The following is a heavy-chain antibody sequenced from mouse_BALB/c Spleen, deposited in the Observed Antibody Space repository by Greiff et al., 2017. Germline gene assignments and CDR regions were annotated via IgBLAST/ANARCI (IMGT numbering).Heavy chain of an antibody. J-gene: IGHJ4*01. V-gene: IGHV5-6-5*01. CDR2: ISSGGST. CDR3: ARSTTATDYYAMDY. CDR1: GFTFSSYA. D-gene: IGHD1-2*01. Sequence: EVMLVESGGGLVKPGGSLKLSCAASGFTFSSYAMSWVRQTPEKRLEWVASISSGGSTYYPDSVKGRFTISRDNARNILYLQMSSLRSEDTAMYYCARSTTATDYYAMDYWGQGTSVTVSS.